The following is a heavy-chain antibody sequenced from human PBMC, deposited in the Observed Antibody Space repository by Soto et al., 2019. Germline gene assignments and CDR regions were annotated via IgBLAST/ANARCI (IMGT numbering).Heavy chain of an antibody. D-gene: IGHD1-26*01. V-gene: IGHV3-30*18. CDR3: AKEDPSGRYSLDS. CDR2: ISYYGTNE. CDR1: GFTFSGYG. J-gene: IGHJ4*02. Sequence: GGSLRLSCEASGFTFSGYGMHGVRQAPGKGLEWVAVISYYGTNEYYEDSVKGRFTISRDNSKNTLYLQMNSLRIEDTAVYFCAKEDPSGRYSLDSWGQGSQVTVPS.